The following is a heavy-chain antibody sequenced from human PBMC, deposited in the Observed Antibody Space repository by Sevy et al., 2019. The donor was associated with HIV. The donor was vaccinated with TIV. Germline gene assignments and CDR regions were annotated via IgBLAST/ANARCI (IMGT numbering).Heavy chain of an antibody. CDR2: IIPIFGTA. CDR3: AGAVRAGGYGCVWGSYRQSHFDY. D-gene: IGHD3-16*02. V-gene: IGHV1-69*13. J-gene: IGHJ4*02. CDR1: GGTFSSYA. Sequence: ASVKVSCKASGGTFSSYAISWVRQAPGQGLEWMGGIIPIFGTANYAQKFQGRVTITADESTSTAYRNLSSLRSEDTAVYYCAGAVRAGGYGCVWGSYRQSHFDYWGQGTLVTVSS.